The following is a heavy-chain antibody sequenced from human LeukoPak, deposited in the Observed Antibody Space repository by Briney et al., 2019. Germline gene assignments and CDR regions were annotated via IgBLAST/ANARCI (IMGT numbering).Heavy chain of an antibody. D-gene: IGHD6-19*01. CDR1: GFTFSSYA. Sequence: GGSLRLSCAASGFTFSSYAMHWVRQAPGKGLEWVAVISYDGSNKYYADSVKGRFTISRDNSKNTLYLQMNSLRAEDTAVYYCARGYSSGWPNYFDYWGQGTLVTVSS. J-gene: IGHJ4*02. CDR3: ARGYSSGWPNYFDY. CDR2: ISYDGSNK. V-gene: IGHV3-30-3*01.